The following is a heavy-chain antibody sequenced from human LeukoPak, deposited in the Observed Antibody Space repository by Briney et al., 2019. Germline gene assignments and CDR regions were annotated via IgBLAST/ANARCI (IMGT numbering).Heavy chain of an antibody. CDR3: ATYCSGGPCYSNY. CDR1: GYTFTTYG. Sequence: GASVKVSCKASGYTFTTYGISWVRQAPGQGLEWMGWINTDTGNTIYTHQLQGRLTMTRDTSTSTAYMELRSLRSDDTAVYYCATYCSGGPCYSNYWGQGTLVTVSS. J-gene: IGHJ4*02. V-gene: IGHV1-18*01. CDR2: INTDTGNT. D-gene: IGHD2-15*01.